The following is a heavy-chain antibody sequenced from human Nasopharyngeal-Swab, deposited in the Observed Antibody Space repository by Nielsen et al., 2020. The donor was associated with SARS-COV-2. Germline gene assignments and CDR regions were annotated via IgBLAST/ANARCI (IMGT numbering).Heavy chain of an antibody. CDR3: ARDLSGRDDY. D-gene: IGHD2/OR15-2a*01. Sequence: GESLKISCAASGFTFRKYWMHWVRRVPGKGLEWVSRSNEGGTVTNYADSVRGRFAISRDNARDTLYLQMNSLRAEDTALYYCARDLSGRDDYWGQGTLVTVSS. CDR2: SNEGGTVT. CDR1: GFTFRKYW. V-gene: IGHV3-74*01. J-gene: IGHJ4*02.